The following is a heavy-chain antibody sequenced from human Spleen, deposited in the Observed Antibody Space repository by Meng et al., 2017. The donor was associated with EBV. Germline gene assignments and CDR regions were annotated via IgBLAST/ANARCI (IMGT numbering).Heavy chain of an antibody. CDR1: GGSISSNW. CDR3: AREGLSGTYSFDY. J-gene: IGHJ4*02. Sequence: QVQFLELGPGLGRPSGTLSLTCAGSGGSISSNWWNWVRQPPGKGLEWIGEIFHSGNINYNPSLKSRVTMSLDKSRNQLSLKLNSVTAADTAIYYRAREGLSGTYSFDYWGQGTLVTVSS. CDR2: IFHSGNI. D-gene: IGHD1-26*01. V-gene: IGHV4-4*02.